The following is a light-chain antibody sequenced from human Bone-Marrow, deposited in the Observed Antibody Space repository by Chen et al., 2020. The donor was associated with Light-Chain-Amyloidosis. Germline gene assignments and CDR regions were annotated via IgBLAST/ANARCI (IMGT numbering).Light chain of an antibody. V-gene: IGLV3-21*02. J-gene: IGLJ3*02. CDR1: NIGSTS. Sequence: SLLTQPSSASAAPRQTPTTACGGNNIGSTSVHWYQQTPGQAPLLVVYDDSDRPPGTPARLSGSNSGNTATLTISRVEAGDEADYYCQVWDRSSDRPVFGGGTKLTVL. CDR3: QVWDRSSDRPV. CDR2: DDS.